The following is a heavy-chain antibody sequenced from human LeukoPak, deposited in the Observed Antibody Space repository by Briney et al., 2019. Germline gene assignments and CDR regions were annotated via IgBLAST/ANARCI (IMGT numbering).Heavy chain of an antibody. CDR1: GDSVSSNSAA. D-gene: IGHD3-10*01. Sequence: SQTLSLTCAISGDSVSSNSAAWNWIRQSPSRGLEWLGRTYYRSKWYNDYAVSVKSRITINPDTSKNQFSLQLNSVTPEDTAVYYCAREGGGFGDPGGYYYYYMDVWGKGTTVTISS. CDR2: TYYRSKWYN. V-gene: IGHV6-1*01. CDR3: AREGGGFGDPGGYYYYYMDV. J-gene: IGHJ6*03.